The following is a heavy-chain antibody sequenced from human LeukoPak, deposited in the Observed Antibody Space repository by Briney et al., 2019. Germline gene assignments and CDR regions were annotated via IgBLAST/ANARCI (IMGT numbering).Heavy chain of an antibody. CDR3: AKATPYDILTGRRRYYFDY. D-gene: IGHD3-9*01. CDR1: GFTFSSYA. V-gene: IGHV3-23*01. Sequence: GGSLRLSCAASGFTFSSYAMSRVRQAPGKGLEWVSAISGSGGSTYYADSVKGRFTISRDNSKNTLYLQMNSLRAEDTAVYYCAKATPYDILTGRRRYYFDYWGQGTLVTVSS. CDR2: ISGSGGST. J-gene: IGHJ4*02.